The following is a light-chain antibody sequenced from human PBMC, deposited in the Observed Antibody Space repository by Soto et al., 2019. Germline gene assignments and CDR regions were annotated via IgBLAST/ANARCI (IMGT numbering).Light chain of an antibody. CDR2: YAS. J-gene: IGKJ5*01. Sequence: EILMTQSPATLSVSPGERATLSCRASQSVSNNLAWYQQRPGQAPRLLIYYASTRATGIPARFSGSGSGTEFTLTISSLQSEDFALYYCQQYNDWPPITFGQGTRLEIK. CDR1: QSVSNN. CDR3: QQYNDWPPIT. V-gene: IGKV3-15*01.